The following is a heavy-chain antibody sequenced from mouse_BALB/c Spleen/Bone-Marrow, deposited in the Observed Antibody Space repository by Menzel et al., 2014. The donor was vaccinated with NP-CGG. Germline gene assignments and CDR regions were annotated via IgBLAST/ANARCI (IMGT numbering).Heavy chain of an antibody. CDR3: ARHYRHSYDFDY. CDR1: GYTFTSSL. D-gene: IGHD2-14*01. Sequence: QVQLQQSGSVLVRPGASVKVSCKASGYTFTSSLIHWAKQRPGRGLERIGEIHPNSGNTNYNEKFKGKATLTVDKSSSTAYVDLSSLTSEDYTVYYCARHYRHSYDFDYWGQGTTLTVSS. CDR2: IHPNSGNT. J-gene: IGHJ2*01. V-gene: IGHV1S130*01.